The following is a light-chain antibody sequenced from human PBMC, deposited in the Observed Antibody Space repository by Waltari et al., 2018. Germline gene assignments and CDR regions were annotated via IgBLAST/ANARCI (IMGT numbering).Light chain of an antibody. CDR2: GAS. CDR1: QSVSSSY. CDR3: QQYGSSPLT. V-gene: IGKV3-20*01. J-gene: IGKJ4*01. Sequence: EIVLTQSPGTLSLSPGERATLSCRASQSVSSSYLAWYQQKPGQATRLLIYGASSRATGIPDSFSGSGSGTDFTLTISRLEPEDFAVYYCQQYGSSPLTFGGGTKVEIK.